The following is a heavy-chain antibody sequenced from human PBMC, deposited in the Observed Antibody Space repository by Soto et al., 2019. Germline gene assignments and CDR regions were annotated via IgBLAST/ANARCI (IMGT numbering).Heavy chain of an antibody. CDR3: ARYIRSIISGNFDY. Sequence: GGSISSSSYYWGWIRQPPGKGLEWIGSIYYSGSTYYNPSLKSRVTISVDTSKNQFSLKLSSVTAADTAVYYCARYIRSIISGNFDYWGQGTLVTVSS. CDR2: IYYSGST. CDR1: GGSISSSSYY. D-gene: IGHD3-10*01. V-gene: IGHV4-39*01. J-gene: IGHJ4*02.